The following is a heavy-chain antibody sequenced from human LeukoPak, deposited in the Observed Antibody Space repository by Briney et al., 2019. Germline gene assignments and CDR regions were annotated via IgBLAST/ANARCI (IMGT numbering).Heavy chain of an antibody. CDR1: GFTFSSYT. Sequence: GGSLRLSCAASGFTFSSYTMNWVRQAPGKGLEWVSFISTSSSYMYYADSVKGRFTISRDNSKNTLYLQMNSLRAEDTAVYYCARDRGTTELYYMDVWGKGTTVTISS. V-gene: IGHV3-21*04. CDR2: ISTSSSYM. D-gene: IGHD4-17*01. J-gene: IGHJ6*03. CDR3: ARDRGTTELYYMDV.